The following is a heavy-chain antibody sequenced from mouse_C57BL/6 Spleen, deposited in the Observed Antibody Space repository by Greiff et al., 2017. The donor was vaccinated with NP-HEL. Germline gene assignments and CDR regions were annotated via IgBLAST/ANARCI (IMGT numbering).Heavy chain of an antibody. J-gene: IGHJ1*03. Sequence: EVKLVESGGGLVQPGGSLKLSCAASGFTFSDYYMYWVRQTPEKRLEWVAYISNGGGSTYYPDTVKGRFTISRDNAKNTLYLQMSCLKSEDTAMYYCARQRDYDGYFDVWGTGTTVTVSS. V-gene: IGHV5-12*01. CDR2: ISNGGGST. CDR1: GFTFSDYY. D-gene: IGHD2-4*01. CDR3: ARQRDYDGYFDV.